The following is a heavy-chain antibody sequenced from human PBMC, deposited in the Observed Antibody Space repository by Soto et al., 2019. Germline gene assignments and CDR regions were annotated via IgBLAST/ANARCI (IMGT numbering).Heavy chain of an antibody. D-gene: IGHD3-10*01. CDR2: INHAGSA. Sequence: SETLSLTCAVYVESFSGHYWTWVRQSPGKGLEWIGEINHAGSANYNPSLKSRVTISVDTSKNQFSLKLSSVTAADTAVYYCARQTIWFGELYNYYYYYGMDVWGQGTTVTVSS. CDR1: VESFSGHY. V-gene: IGHV4-34*01. J-gene: IGHJ6*02. CDR3: ARQTIWFGELYNYYYYYGMDV.